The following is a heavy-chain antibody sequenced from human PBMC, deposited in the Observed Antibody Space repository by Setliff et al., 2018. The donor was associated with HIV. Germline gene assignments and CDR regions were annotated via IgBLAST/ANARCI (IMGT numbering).Heavy chain of an antibody. CDR2: VYHRGNT. Sequence: SETLSLTCTVSGASSIYYWGWIRQPPGKGLEWIGSVYHRGNTYYNPSLKSRLTTSIDTSKNPFSLKVSSVTAADTAVYYCARALPPDDYGDDGWFDPWGQGTLVTVSS. J-gene: IGHJ5*02. CDR3: ARALPPDDYGDDGWFDP. D-gene: IGHD4-17*01. V-gene: IGHV4-39*07. CDR1: GASSIYY.